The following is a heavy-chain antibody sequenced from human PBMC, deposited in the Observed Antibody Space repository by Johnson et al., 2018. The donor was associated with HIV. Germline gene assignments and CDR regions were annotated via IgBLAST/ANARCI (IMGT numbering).Heavy chain of an antibody. V-gene: IGHV3-33*08. CDR2: ISFDGNLK. CDR1: GLSFSNFG. CDR3: ARELDGSGYHPAEAAFDI. D-gene: IGHD3-22*01. J-gene: IGHJ3*02. Sequence: QVQLVESGGGLVQPGGSLRLSCAASGLSFSNFGIHWVRQAPGKGPEWVAVISFDGNLKKYADSVKGRFTISRDNAKNSLYLQMNSLRVEDTAVYYCARELDGSGYHPAEAAFDIWGQGTMVTVSS.